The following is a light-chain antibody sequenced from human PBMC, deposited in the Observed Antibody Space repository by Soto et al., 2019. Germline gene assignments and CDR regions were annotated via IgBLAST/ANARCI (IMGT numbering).Light chain of an antibody. CDR3: QHYDNVPIT. Sequence: DIQMTQSPSSLSASVGDRVTITCQASQDISNYLNWYQQKPGKAPKLLIYDASNLKKGVPSRFSGSGSGTDFTFTISSLQPEDIATYYCQHYDNVPITFGQGTRLEIK. CDR2: DAS. V-gene: IGKV1-33*01. J-gene: IGKJ5*01. CDR1: QDISNY.